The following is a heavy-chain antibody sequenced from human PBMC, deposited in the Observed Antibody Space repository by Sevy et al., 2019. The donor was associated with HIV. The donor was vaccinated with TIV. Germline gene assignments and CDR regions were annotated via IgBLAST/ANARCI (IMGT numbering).Heavy chain of an antibody. D-gene: IGHD2-15*01. V-gene: IGHV1-2*06. J-gene: IGHJ4*02. CDR1: GYTFTGYY. Sequence: ASVKVSCKASGYTFTGYYMHWVRQATGQGLEWMGRINPNSGGTNYAQKFQGRVTMTRDTSISTAYMELSRLRSDDTAVYYCARDHGGGSCYGYWGQGTLVTVSS. CDR3: ARDHGGGSCYGY. CDR2: INPNSGGT.